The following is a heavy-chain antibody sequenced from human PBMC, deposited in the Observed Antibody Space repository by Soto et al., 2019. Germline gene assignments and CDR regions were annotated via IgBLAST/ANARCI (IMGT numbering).Heavy chain of an antibody. CDR3: XRAGYGSGSYYPWAFDY. J-gene: IGHJ4*02. D-gene: IGHD3-10*01. V-gene: IGHV4-30-2*01. CDR2: IYHSGST. Sequence: SETLSLTCSVSGGSISSGGYSWSWIRQPPGKGLEWIGYIYHSGSTYYNPSLKSRVTISVDRSKNQFSLKLSSVTAADTAVYYCXRAGYGSGSYYPWAFDYWGQGTLVTVSS. CDR1: GGSISSGGYS.